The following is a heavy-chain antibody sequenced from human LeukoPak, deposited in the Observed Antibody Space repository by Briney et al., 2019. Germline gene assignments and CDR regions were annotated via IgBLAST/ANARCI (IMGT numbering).Heavy chain of an antibody. D-gene: IGHD5-18*01. J-gene: IGHJ4*02. CDR1: GFTFSSYG. V-gene: IGHV3-30*18. CDR2: ISYDGSNK. Sequence: GGSLRLSCTGSGFTFSSYGMHWVRQAPGKGLEWVAVISYDGSNKYYADSVKGRFTISRDNSKNTLYLQMNSLRAEDTAVYYCAKDGLRGQYSYGPGRFDYWGQGTLVTVSS. CDR3: AKDGLRGQYSYGPGRFDY.